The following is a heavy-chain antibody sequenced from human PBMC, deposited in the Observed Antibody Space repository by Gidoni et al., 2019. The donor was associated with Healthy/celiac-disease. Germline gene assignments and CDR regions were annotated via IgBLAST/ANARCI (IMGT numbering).Heavy chain of an antibody. Sequence: EVQLVQSGAEVIKPGESLKISCKGSGYIFTSYWFGWVRQMPGKCLEWMGIIYPGDSDTRYSTSFQGQVTISADKSISTAYLQWSSLKASDNAMYYCARRDNWNYDYYYGMDVWGQGTTVTVSS. CDR3: ARRDNWNYDYYYGMDV. V-gene: IGHV5-51*03. CDR2: IYPGDSDT. CDR1: GYIFTSYW. J-gene: IGHJ6*02. D-gene: IGHD1-20*01.